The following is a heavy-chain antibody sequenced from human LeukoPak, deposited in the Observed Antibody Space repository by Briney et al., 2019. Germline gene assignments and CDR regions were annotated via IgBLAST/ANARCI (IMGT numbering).Heavy chain of an antibody. V-gene: IGHV1-18*01. Sequence: ASVKVSCKASGYTFTSYGISWVRQPPGQGLEWMGWNSAYNGNTNYAQKLQGRVTMTTDTSTSTAYMELRSLRSDDTAVYYCIRVPRIQLLRGAFDPWGQGALVTVSS. CDR3: IRVPRIQLLRGAFDP. CDR2: NSAYNGNT. CDR1: GYTFTSYG. J-gene: IGHJ5*02. D-gene: IGHD2-2*01.